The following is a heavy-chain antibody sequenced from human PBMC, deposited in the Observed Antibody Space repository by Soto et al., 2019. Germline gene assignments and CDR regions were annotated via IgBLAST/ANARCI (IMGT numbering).Heavy chain of an antibody. D-gene: IGHD1-7*01. J-gene: IGHJ5*02. Sequence: PGGSLRLSCAASGFTFSSYALSWVRQGPGKGLEWVSGISGSDKNYADSVQGRFTISRDNSKNTLYLQMDSLRVEDTAVYYCARGIGNNWNYVWFDPWGQGTLVTVSS. CDR3: ARGIGNNWNYVWFDP. CDR1: GFTFSSYA. CDR2: ISGSDK. V-gene: IGHV3-23*01.